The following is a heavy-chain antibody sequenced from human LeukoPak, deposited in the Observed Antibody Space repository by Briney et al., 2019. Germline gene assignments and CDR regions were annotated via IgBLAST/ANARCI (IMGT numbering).Heavy chain of an antibody. Sequence: GSLETSFAASGFPFSSYAMSWVRPAPGKGLEWVSAIYGSGGSTYYADPVKGRFTISRDNSKNTLYLQMNSLRAEDTAVYYCAKDPRYDFWSGPNCFDYWGQGTLVTVSS. CDR2: IYGSGGST. V-gene: IGHV3-23*01. CDR3: AKDPRYDFWSGPNCFDY. D-gene: IGHD3-3*01. CDR1: GFPFSSYA. J-gene: IGHJ4*02.